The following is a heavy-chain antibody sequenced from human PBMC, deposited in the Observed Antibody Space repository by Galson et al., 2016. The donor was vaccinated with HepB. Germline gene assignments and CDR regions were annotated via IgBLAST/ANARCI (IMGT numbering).Heavy chain of an antibody. D-gene: IGHD6-25*01. V-gene: IGHV1-2*04. CDR3: ATSTGYRSGWGAFDI. Sequence: SVKVSCKASGDTFTGYYIHWVRQAPGKGLEWMAWLSANSGATNYAQKFKGWVTMPRDKSISTAYMELTSLTSEATAIYYCATSTGYRSGWGAFDIWGQGTMVTVSS. CDR2: LSANSGAT. J-gene: IGHJ3*02. CDR1: GDTFTGYY.